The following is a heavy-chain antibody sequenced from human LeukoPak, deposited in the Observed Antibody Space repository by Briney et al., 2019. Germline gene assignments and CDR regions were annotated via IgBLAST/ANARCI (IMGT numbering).Heavy chain of an antibody. CDR2: IKEDGSEE. Sequence: PGGSLRLSCAASGFTFSTYWMSWVRQAPGKGLEGVANIKEDGSEEYYVDSVKGRFTISRDNAKNSLYLQMNSLRADDTALYYCARDKTGGYHDYWGQGTLVTVSS. CDR1: GFTFSTYW. V-gene: IGHV3-7*01. J-gene: IGHJ4*02. D-gene: IGHD5-12*01. CDR3: ARDKTGGYHDY.